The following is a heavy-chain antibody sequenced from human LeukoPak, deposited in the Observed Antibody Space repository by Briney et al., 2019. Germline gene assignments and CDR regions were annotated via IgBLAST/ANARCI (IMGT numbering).Heavy chain of an antibody. CDR3: SRENGAFSLFGY. D-gene: IGHD2-8*01. V-gene: IGHV4-4*02. CDR2: ISLTGLT. J-gene: IGHJ4*02. CDR1: GGSISNTNW. Sequence: TSETLSLTCGVSGGSISNTNWWSWVRQPPGQGLEWIGEISLTGLTHYNPSLESRVTVSLDKSENQLSLNLTSVTAADTAVYYCSRENGAFSLFGYWGQGTLVTVLS.